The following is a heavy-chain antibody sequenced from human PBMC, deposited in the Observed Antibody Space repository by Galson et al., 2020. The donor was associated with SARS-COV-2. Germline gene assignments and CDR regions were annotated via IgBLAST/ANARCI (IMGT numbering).Heavy chain of an antibody. V-gene: IGHV3-30*01. CDR1: GFTFSSYA. D-gene: IGHD3-16*01. CDR3: ARDLGFMITFEAFDY. J-gene: IGHJ4*02. Sequence: GGSLRLSCAASGFTFSSYAMHWVRQAPGKGLEWVAVISYDGSNKYYADSVKGRFTISRDNSKNTLYLQMNSLRAEDTAVYYCARDLGFMITFEAFDYWGQRTLVTVSS. CDR2: ISYDGSNK.